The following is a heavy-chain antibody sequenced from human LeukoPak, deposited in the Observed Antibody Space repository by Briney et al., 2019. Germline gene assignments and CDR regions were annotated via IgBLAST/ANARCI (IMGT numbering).Heavy chain of an antibody. Sequence: GASVKVSCKASGYTFTSYDINWVRQATGQGLEWMGWMNPNSGNTGYAQKFQGRVTMTRNTSISTAYMELSSLRSEDTAVYYCARDHGTADYFDYWGQGTLVTVSS. CDR3: ARDHGTADYFDY. CDR2: MNPNSGNT. J-gene: IGHJ4*02. CDR1: GYTFTSYD. V-gene: IGHV1-8*01.